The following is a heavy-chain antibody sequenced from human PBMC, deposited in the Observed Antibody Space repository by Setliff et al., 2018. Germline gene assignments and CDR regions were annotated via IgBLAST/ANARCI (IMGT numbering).Heavy chain of an antibody. CDR2: IYTSGAT. V-gene: IGHV4-61*02. D-gene: IGHD2-21*01. CDR3: AKEYVVNSFVSNSHQHYGLDV. Sequence: PSETLSLTCTVSGASLRSGSYYRSWIRQPAGKGLEWIGRIYTSGATTYSPSLKNRVSISADTSKNLFSLRLKSVTAADTAVYYCAKEYVVNSFVSNSHQHYGLDVWGQGTTVTVSS. J-gene: IGHJ6*02. CDR1: GASLRSGSYY.